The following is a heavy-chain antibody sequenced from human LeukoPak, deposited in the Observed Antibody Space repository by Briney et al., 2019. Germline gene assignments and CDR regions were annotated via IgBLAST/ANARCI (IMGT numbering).Heavy chain of an antibody. J-gene: IGHJ4*02. CDR2: ISSSSSYI. V-gene: IGHV3-21*01. Sequence: RGSLRLSCAASGFMFSSYSMNWVRQAPGKGLEWVSSISSSSSYIYYADSVQGRFTISRDNAENSLYLQMNSLRAEDTAVYYCARGPPYDYWGQGTLVTVSS. CDR1: GFMFSSYS. CDR3: ARGPPYDY.